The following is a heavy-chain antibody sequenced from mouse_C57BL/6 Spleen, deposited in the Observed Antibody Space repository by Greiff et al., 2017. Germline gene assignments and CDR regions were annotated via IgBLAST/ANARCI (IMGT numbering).Heavy chain of an antibody. V-gene: IGHV1-22*01. CDR1: GYTFTDYN. Sequence: EVKLVESGPELVKPGASVKMSCKASGYTFTDYNMHWVKQSHGTSLEWIGYINPNNGGTSYNQKFKGKATLTVNKSSSTAYMELRSLTSEDSAVYYCARQGYSNYLFAYWGQGTLVTVSA. D-gene: IGHD2-5*01. CDR2: INPNNGGT. CDR3: ARQGYSNYLFAY. J-gene: IGHJ3*01.